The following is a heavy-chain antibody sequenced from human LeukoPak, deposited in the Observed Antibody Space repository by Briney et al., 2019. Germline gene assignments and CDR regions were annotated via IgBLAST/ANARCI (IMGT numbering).Heavy chain of an antibody. Sequence: PSETLSLTCTVSGSSITSNSYYWGWIRQPPGKGLEWIGSIYYTGDTYYNPSLKRRVTISVDTSKNHFSLKLSSVTAADTAVYYCARERREQLLPPYTRSVTYFDYWGQGTLVTVSS. J-gene: IGHJ4*02. CDR1: GSSITSNSYY. D-gene: IGHD2-2*01. CDR2: IYYTGDT. V-gene: IGHV4-39*07. CDR3: ARERREQLLPPYTRSVTYFDY.